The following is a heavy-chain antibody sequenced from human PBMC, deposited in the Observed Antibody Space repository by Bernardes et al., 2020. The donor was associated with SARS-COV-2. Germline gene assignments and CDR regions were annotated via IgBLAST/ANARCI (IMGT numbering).Heavy chain of an antibody. V-gene: IGHV2-5*02. CDR1: RFSHSPAGVG. Sequence: SGATLPKPTQPLTLTCSFSRFSHSPAGVGVAWIRQPPGKALECLALIYWDDDQRHSPSLMSRLTITKDTSKSQVVLTMTNMDPVDTATYYCAHRGSFYDDDDFYYSGFDYWGQGTLGTVSS. CDR3: AHRGSFYDDDDFYYSGFDY. J-gene: IGHJ4*02. D-gene: IGHD3-22*01. CDR2: IYWDDDQ.